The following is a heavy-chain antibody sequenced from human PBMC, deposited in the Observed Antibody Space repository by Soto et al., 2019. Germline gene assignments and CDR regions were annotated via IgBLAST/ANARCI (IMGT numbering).Heavy chain of an antibody. Sequence: SETLSLTCTVSGGSISSGGYYWSWIRQHPGKGLEWIGYIYYSGSTYYNPSLKSRVTISVDTSKNQFSLKLSSVTAADTAVYYCARVDPSYYYGSGSPVGPWGQGTLVTSPQ. CDR1: GGSISSGGYY. CDR2: IYYSGST. V-gene: IGHV4-31*03. D-gene: IGHD3-10*01. CDR3: ARVDPSYYYGSGSPVGP. J-gene: IGHJ5*02.